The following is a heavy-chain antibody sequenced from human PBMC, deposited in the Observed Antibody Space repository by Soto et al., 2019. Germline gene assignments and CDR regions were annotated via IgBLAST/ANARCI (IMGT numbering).Heavy chain of an antibody. CDR2: MHRGGST. Sequence: GGSLRLSCVVSGFSVSCSSICWVRQATGKGLEWVSLMHRGGSTDNADSVKGRFTTSRDKSKNTLYLHMNGLRVEDTAVYYCARVNTTLVDHFDCWGQGTLVTVSS. CDR1: GFSVSCSS. V-gene: IGHV3-53*01. J-gene: IGHJ4*02. D-gene: IGHD5-18*01. CDR3: ARVNTTLVDHFDC.